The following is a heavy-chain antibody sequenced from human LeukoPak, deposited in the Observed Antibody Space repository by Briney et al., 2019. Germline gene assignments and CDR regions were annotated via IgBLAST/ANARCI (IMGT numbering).Heavy chain of an antibody. Sequence: PGGFLRLSCAASGFTFSSYSMNWVRQAPGKGLEWVSSISSSSSYIYYADSVKGRFTISRDNAKNSLYLQMNSLRAEDTAVYYCASPYCSSTSCYTGFQHWAQGTLVTVSS. D-gene: IGHD2-2*02. CDR3: ASPYCSSTSCYTGFQH. CDR2: ISSSSSYI. CDR1: GFTFSSYS. V-gene: IGHV3-21*01. J-gene: IGHJ1*01.